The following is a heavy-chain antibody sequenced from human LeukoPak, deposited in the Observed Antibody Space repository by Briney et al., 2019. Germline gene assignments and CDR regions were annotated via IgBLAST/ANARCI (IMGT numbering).Heavy chain of an antibody. CDR2: ISWDGGST. CDR3: AKAARLIYDAFDI. CDR1: GFTFDDCT. D-gene: IGHD6-6*01. V-gene: IGHV3-43*01. J-gene: IGHJ3*02. Sequence: GGSLRLSCASSGFTFDDCTMHWVRQAPGKGLEWVSLISWDGGSTYYADSVKGRFTISRDNSKNSLYLQMNSLRTEDTAVYCCAKAARLIYDAFDIWGQGTKVTVST.